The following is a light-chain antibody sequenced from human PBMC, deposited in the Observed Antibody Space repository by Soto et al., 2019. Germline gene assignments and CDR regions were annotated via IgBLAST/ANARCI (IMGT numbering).Light chain of an antibody. J-gene: IGKJ5*01. Sequence: IVMTQSPATLSVSPGERVTLSCTTSQSVGSHVAWYQQKPGQAPRLLLYGASTRATGIPARLSGSGGGTDFTLTISSVQSEDFAVYFCQQYKNWPLFGQGTRLEIK. CDR2: GAS. CDR1: QSVGSH. V-gene: IGKV3-15*01. CDR3: QQYKNWPL.